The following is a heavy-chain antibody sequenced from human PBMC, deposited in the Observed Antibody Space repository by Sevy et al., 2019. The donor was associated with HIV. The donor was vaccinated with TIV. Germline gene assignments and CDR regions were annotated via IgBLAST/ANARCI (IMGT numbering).Heavy chain of an antibody. D-gene: IGHD2-2*02. Sequence: GESLKISCKGSGYSFTSYWIGWVRQMPGKGLEWMGIIYPGDSDTRYSPSFQGQVTISADKSISTAYLQWSSLKASDTAMYSCARQSCSSTSCYTSDAFDIWGQGTMVTVSS. V-gene: IGHV5-51*01. CDR3: ARQSCSSTSCYTSDAFDI. CDR2: IYPGDSDT. J-gene: IGHJ3*02. CDR1: GYSFTSYW.